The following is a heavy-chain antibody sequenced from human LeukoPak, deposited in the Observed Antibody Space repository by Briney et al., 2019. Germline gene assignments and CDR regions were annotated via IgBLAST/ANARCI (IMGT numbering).Heavy chain of an antibody. CDR3: TGGRLRFLEWLFLY. CDR2: IIPIFGTA. D-gene: IGHD3-3*01. V-gene: IGHV1-69*06. Sequence: SVKVSCKASGGTFSSYAISWVRQAPGHGLEWMGGIIPIFGTANYAQKFQRRVTITAYKSTSTAYMELSSLTSEDTAVNYCTGGRLRFLEWLFLYWGQGTLVTVSS. CDR1: GGTFSSYA. J-gene: IGHJ4*02.